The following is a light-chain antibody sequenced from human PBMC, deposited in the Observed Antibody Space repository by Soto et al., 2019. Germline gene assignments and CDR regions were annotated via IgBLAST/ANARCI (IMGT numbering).Light chain of an antibody. J-gene: IGKJ1*01. V-gene: IGKV3-15*01. CDR2: AAS. Sequence: EIVMTQSPATLSVSPGERATLSCRASQSVSSNLAWYQQKPGQAPRLLIYAASTRATGIPARFSGSGSGTEFTLTISNLQSEDFAVYYCEHYNNWPRTFGQGTKVDIK. CDR1: QSVSSN. CDR3: EHYNNWPRT.